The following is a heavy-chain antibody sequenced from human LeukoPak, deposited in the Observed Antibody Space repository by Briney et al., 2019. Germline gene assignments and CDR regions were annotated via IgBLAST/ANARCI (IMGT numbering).Heavy chain of an antibody. D-gene: IGHD7-27*01. CDR3: ATVIGDS. J-gene: IGHJ5*02. Sequence: GGSLRLSCVASGFTFSSYAMHWVRQAPGKGLEYVSAISSDGGSTYYANSVKGRFTISRDNSKNTLYLQMGSLTAEDMAVYYCATVIGDSWGQGTLVTVSS. CDR2: ISSDGGST. V-gene: IGHV3-64*01. CDR1: GFTFSSYA.